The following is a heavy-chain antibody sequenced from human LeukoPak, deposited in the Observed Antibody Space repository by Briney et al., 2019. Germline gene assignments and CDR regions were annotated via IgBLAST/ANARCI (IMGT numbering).Heavy chain of an antibody. CDR2: INPNSGGT. V-gene: IGHV1-2*02. CDR3: AREYVGSFGAFDI. J-gene: IGHJ3*02. D-gene: IGHD2-8*01. Sequence: ASVKVSCKASGYTFTCYYMHWVRQAPGQGLEWMGWINPNSGGTNYAQKFQGRVTMTRDTSISTDYMELSRLRSDDTAVYYCAREYVGSFGAFDIWGQGTMVTVSS. CDR1: GYTFTCYY.